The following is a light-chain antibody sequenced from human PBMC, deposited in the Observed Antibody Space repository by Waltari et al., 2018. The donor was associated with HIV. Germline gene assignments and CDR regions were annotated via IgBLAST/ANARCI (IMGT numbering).Light chain of an antibody. Sequence: QSVLTQPPSASGTPGQRVTISCSGSRSNIGSNTVSWYQQLPGTAPKLFIYINNHRPSGVPDRLFGSKSGTSASLAISGLQSEDEADYYCAAWDDSLNGWVFGGGTKLTVV. CDR2: INN. CDR1: RSNIGSNT. CDR3: AAWDDSLNGWV. J-gene: IGLJ3*02. V-gene: IGLV1-44*01.